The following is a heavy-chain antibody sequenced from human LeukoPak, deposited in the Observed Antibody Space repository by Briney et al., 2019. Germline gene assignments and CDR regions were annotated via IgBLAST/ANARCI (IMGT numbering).Heavy chain of an antibody. CDR3: ARGVPAVDY. CDR2: IYHSGST. V-gene: IGHV4-30-2*01. CDR1: GGSISSGGYY. D-gene: IGHD2-2*01. Sequence: PSETLSLTCTVSGGSISSGGYYWSWIRQPPGKGLEWIGYIYHSGSTYYNPSLKSRVTISVDRSKNQFSLKLSSVTAADTAVYYCARGVPAVDYWGQGTLVTVSS. J-gene: IGHJ4*02.